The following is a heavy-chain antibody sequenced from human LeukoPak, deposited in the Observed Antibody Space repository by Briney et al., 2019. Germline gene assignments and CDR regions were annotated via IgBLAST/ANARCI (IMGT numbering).Heavy chain of an antibody. D-gene: IGHD3-10*01. V-gene: IGHV3-48*04. CDR2: ISSSSSTI. CDR1: GFTFSSYS. J-gene: IGHJ6*02. CDR3: ARDSAITMVRGVTKEDGTDV. Sequence: PGGSLRLSCAASGFTFSSYSMNWVRQAPGKGLEWVSYISSSSSTIYYADSVKGRFTISRDNAKNSLYLQMNSLRAEDTAVYYCARDSAITMVRGVTKEDGTDVWGQGTTVTVSS.